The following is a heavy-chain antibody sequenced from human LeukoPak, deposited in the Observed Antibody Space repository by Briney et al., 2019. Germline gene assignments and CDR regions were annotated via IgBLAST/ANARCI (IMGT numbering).Heavy chain of an antibody. CDR2: IYGGGGT. CDR1: GFTVSINY. D-gene: IGHD6-13*01. J-gene: IGHJ4*02. CDR3: ARAYSSSWTRGYFDY. V-gene: IGHV3-66*01. Sequence: PGGSLRLSCAASGFTVSINYMTWVRQAPGTGLEWVSVIYGGGGTYYADSVKGRFTTSRDNAENSLYLQMDSLRADDTAVYYCARAYSSSWTRGYFDYWGQGTLVTVSS.